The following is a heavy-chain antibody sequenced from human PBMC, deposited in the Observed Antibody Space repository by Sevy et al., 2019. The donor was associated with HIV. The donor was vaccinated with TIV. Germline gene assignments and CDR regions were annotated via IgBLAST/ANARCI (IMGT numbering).Heavy chain of an antibody. CDR3: ARGLPIAVAGTSNYYMDV. CDR1: GGSFSGYY. Sequence: SETLSLTCAVYGGSFSGYYWSWIRQPPGKGLEWIGEINHSGSTNYNPSLKSRVTISVDTSKNQFSLKLSSVTAADTAVYYCARGLPIAVAGTSNYYMDVWGKRTTVTVSS. CDR2: INHSGST. V-gene: IGHV4-34*01. J-gene: IGHJ6*03. D-gene: IGHD6-19*01.